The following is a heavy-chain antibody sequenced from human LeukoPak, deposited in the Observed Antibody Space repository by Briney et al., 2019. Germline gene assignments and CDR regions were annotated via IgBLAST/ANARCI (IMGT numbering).Heavy chain of an antibody. J-gene: IGHJ4*02. V-gene: IGHV4-30-2*01. CDR2: INHSGST. CDR1: GGSISSGGYS. D-gene: IGHD5-18*01. Sequence: SQTLSLTCAVSGGSISSGGYSWSWIRQPPGKGLEWIGEINHSGSTNYNPSLKSRVTISVDTSKNQFSLKLSSVTAADTAVYYCARAGGCSSEIDYWGQGTLVTVSS. CDR3: ARAGGCSSEIDY.